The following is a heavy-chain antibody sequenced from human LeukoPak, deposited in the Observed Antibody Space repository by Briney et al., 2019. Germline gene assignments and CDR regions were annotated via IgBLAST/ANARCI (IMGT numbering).Heavy chain of an antibody. J-gene: IGHJ6*03. Sequence: AASVKVSCKASGYTFTSYYMHWVRQAPGQGLEWMGIINPSGGSTSYAQKFQGRVTVTRDTSTSTVYMELSSLRSEDTAVYYCARSPTYYYDSSGYPSYMDVWGKGTTVTVSS. D-gene: IGHD3-22*01. CDR2: INPSGGST. CDR3: ARSPTYYYDSSGYPSYMDV. CDR1: GYTFTSYY. V-gene: IGHV1-46*01.